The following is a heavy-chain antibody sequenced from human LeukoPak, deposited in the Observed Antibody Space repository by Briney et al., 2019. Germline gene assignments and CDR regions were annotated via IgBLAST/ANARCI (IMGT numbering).Heavy chain of an antibody. J-gene: IGHJ4*02. CDR3: AKGGPNGSNYFDF. V-gene: IGHV3-11*01. Sequence: PGGSLRLSCAASGFTFSDYYMSWIRQAPGKGLEWVSYISSSGSTIYYADSVKGRFTISRDNAKNSLYLQMNSLRAEDTALYYCAKGGPNGSNYFDFWGQGTLVTVSS. D-gene: IGHD1-26*01. CDR2: ISSSGSTI. CDR1: GFTFSDYY.